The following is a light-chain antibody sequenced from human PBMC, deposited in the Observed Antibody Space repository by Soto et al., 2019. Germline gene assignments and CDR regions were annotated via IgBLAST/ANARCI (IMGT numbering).Light chain of an antibody. CDR2: LGS. J-gene: IGKJ4*01. Sequence: DIVMTQSPLSLPVTPGEPASISCRSSQSVLHSNGYNYLDWYLQKPGQSPQLLIYLGSNRASGVPDRFGGSGSGTDCTLKISRVEAEDVGFYYCMQALQPPITFGGGTKVEIK. CDR3: MQALQPPIT. CDR1: QSVLHSNGYNY. V-gene: IGKV2-28*01.